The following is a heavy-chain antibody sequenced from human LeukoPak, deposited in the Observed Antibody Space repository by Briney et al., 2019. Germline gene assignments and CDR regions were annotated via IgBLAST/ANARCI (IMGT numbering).Heavy chain of an antibody. J-gene: IGHJ4*02. CDR3: ARGYCSGTTCLYSSGWYFDY. D-gene: IGHD2-2*01. V-gene: IGHV4-39*01. CDR1: GGSIRSSSYY. CDR2: IYYSGTT. Sequence: SETLSLTCTVSGGSIRSSSYYWAWIRQPPGTGLEWIGTIYYSGTTNYNPSLKSRVTIPVDTSNNQFSLKLRSVTAADTSVYYCARGYCSGTTCLYSSGWYFDYWGQGTLVTVSS.